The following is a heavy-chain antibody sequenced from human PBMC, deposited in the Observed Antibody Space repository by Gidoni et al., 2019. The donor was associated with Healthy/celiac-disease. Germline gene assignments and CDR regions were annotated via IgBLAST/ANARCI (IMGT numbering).Heavy chain of an antibody. CDR3: ASRPVLLWFGESEILDY. CDR1: GGSISSSSYY. D-gene: IGHD3-10*01. Sequence: QLQLQESGPGLVKPSETLSLTCTVSGGSISSSSYYWGWIRQPPGKGLEWIGSIYYSVSNYYNPSLKSRVTISVDTSKNQFSLKLSSVTAADTAVYYCASRPVLLWFGESEILDYWGQGTLVTVSS. CDR2: IYYSVSN. V-gene: IGHV4-39*01. J-gene: IGHJ4*02.